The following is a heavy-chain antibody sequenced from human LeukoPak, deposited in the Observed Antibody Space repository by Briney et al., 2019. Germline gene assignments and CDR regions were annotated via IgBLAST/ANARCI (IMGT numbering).Heavy chain of an antibody. CDR3: ARVGPYWYFDL. CDR2: IKQDGSEK. V-gene: IGHV3-7*01. CDR1: GFTFSTYW. J-gene: IGHJ2*01. Sequence: GGSLRLSCATSGFTFSTYWMSWVRQAPGKGLEWVANIKQDGSEKYYVDSVKGRFTISRDNAKNSLYLQMNSLRAEDTAVYYCARVGPYWYFDLWGRGTLVTVSS.